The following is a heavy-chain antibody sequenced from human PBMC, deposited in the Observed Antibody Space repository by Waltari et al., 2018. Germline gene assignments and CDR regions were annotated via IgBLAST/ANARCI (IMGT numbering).Heavy chain of an antibody. CDR2: IYYSGST. V-gene: IGHV4-39*07. CDR1: GGSISSCSYY. CDR3: GRGVLDAFDI. J-gene: IGHJ3*02. Sequence: QLQLQESGPGLVKPSETLSLTCTVSGGSISSCSYYWGWIRQPPGKGLEWIGSIYYSGSTYYHPALKSRVTISVDSSKNQYLLKLSSVTAEDTTEYYCGRGVLDAFDIWGQGTMVTVSS. D-gene: IGHD2-8*01.